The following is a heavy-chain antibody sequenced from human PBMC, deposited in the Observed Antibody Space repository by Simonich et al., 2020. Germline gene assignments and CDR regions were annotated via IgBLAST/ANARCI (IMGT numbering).Heavy chain of an antibody. CDR2: MYHRGST. CDR1: GYSISSGYY. D-gene: IGHD2-15*01. V-gene: IGHV4-38-2*01. Sequence: QVQLQESGPGLVKPSETLSLTCAVSGYSISSGYYWGWIRQPPGKGLEWIGSMYHRGSTYYNPSLKGRVTISVDTSKNQFSRKLSSVTAADTAVYYCARAHSRYCSGGSCYFDYWGQGTLVTVSS. CDR3: ARAHSRYCSGGSCYFDY. J-gene: IGHJ4*02.